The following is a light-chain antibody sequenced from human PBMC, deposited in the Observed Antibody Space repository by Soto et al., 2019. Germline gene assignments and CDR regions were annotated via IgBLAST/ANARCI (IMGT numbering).Light chain of an antibody. CDR2: KAS. Sequence: DIQMTQSPSTLSGSVGDRVTITCRASQTISSWLAWYQQKPGHAPKLLIYKASTFKSGVPSRFSGSGSGPAFTLPISSLQPEDFATYYCQQRYTRTFGQGTKVDIK. CDR1: QTISSW. V-gene: IGKV1-5*03. CDR3: QQRYTRT. J-gene: IGKJ1*01.